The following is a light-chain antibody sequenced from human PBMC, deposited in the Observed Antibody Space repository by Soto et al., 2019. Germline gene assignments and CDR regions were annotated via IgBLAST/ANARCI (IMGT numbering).Light chain of an antibody. J-gene: IGLJ2*01. CDR1: SSDVGDYNY. Sequence: QSALTQPASVSGSPGQSITISCTVTSSDVGDYNYVSWYQQHPGKAPKRMISDVSNRPSGVSYRFSGSKSGNTASLTISGLQAEDEADYYCSSYTISSTLVVFGGGTKVTVL. CDR2: DVS. CDR3: SSYTISSTLVV. V-gene: IGLV2-14*01.